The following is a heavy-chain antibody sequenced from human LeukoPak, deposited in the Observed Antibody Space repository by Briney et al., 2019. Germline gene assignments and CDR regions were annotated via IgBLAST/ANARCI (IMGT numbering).Heavy chain of an antibody. CDR3: ARGWSKSGGYSYGN. CDR2: MNPNSGNT. Sequence: ASVKVSCEASGYTFTSYDINWVRQATGQGLEWMGWMNPNSGNTGYAQKFQGRVTMTRNTSISTAYMELSSLRSEDTAVYYCARGWSKSGGYSYGNWGQGTLVTVSS. J-gene: IGHJ4*02. V-gene: IGHV1-8*01. CDR1: GYTFTSYD. D-gene: IGHD5-18*01.